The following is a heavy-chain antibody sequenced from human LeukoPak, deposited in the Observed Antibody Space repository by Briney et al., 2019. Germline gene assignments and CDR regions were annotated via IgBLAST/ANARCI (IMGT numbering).Heavy chain of an antibody. CDR3: ARGAGSVAFGI. J-gene: IGHJ3*02. CDR1: GGSISSYY. CDR2: IYYSGST. V-gene: IGHV4-59*08. D-gene: IGHD3-10*01. Sequence: SETLSLTCTVSGGSISSYYWSWIRQPPGKGLEWIGYIYYSGSTNYNPSLKSRVTISADTSKNQFSLKLSSVTAADTAVYYCARGAGSVAFGIWGQGTMVTLSS.